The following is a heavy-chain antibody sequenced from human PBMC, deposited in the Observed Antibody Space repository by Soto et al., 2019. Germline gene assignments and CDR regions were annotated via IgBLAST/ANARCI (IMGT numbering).Heavy chain of an antibody. CDR2: IYDSGSN. V-gene: IGHV4-30-2*01. Sequence: TLSPTCAVSGTFISSGVFCWNWIRQPQGKGQEWSGYIYDSGSNYYSPAHKSRVTIAVDRYKKQLSLMLISVTAADTYVYYCARGPDRWGQGTLVTVSS. J-gene: IGHJ5*02. CDR1: GTFISSGVFC. CDR3: ARGPDR.